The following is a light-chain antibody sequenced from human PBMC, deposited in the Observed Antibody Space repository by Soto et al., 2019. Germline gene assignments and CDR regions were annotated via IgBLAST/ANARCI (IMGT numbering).Light chain of an antibody. J-gene: IGKJ4*01. V-gene: IGKV3-20*01. CDR2: GAS. CDR1: KSFSRNF. CDR3: QKCGIAPFT. Sequence: EFVMTQSPGTLSLSPGVGATLSGGSSKSFSRNFLALYQQRPAQAPRLLMVGASSRATGIPDRFSGSGSGTDFTLTISSLQPEDVATYYCQKCGIAPFTFGRGTKVELK.